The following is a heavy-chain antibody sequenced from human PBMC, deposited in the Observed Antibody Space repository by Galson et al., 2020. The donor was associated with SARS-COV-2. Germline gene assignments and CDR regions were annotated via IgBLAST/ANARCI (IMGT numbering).Heavy chain of an antibody. D-gene: IGHD1-26*01. J-gene: IGHJ6*02. CDR2: ISSGSDYI. CDR1: GFTFSSYS. V-gene: IGHV3-21*01. Sequence: GASLKLSCDVSGFTFSSYSMNWVRQAPGKGLEWVSSISSGSDYIYYADSLKGRFTISRDNGKNSLSLQMNNLRAEDTAVYYCTRDASWAMFGMDVWGQGTTVTVSS. CDR3: TRDASWAMFGMDV.